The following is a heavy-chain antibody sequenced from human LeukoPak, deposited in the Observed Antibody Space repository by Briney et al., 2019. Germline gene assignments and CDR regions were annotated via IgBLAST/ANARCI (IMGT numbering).Heavy chain of an antibody. Sequence: ASVKVSCKASGFHFTGYFMHWVRQAPGQGFEWKGWINPNSGGTNYAQKFQGRVTMTRDTSITTVYMELKTLRPDDTAIYYCARGNCAGGSCYSMDYWGQGTLVPVSS. CDR2: INPNSGGT. V-gene: IGHV1-2*02. D-gene: IGHD2-15*01. CDR1: GFHFTGYF. J-gene: IGHJ4*02. CDR3: ARGNCAGGSCYSMDY.